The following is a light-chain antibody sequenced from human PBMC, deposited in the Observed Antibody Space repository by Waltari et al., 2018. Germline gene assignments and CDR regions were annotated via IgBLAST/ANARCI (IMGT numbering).Light chain of an antibody. CDR3: QSYDRSLGGQFV. CDR2: DTT. V-gene: IGLV1-40*01. J-gene: IGLJ1*01. CDR1: PPTIGAGYP. Sequence: QSVLTQPPSVSGAPGQRVTIPCTGSPPTIGAGYPVPWYQQLPGTAPKLLIYDTTNRPSGVPDRFSGSKSGTSASLAITGLQAEDEADYFCQSYDRSLGGQFVFGTGTKVTV.